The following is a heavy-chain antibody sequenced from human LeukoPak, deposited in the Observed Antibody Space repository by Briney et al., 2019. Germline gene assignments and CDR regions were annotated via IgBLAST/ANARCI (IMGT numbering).Heavy chain of an antibody. CDR2: IYTGGST. Sequence: SETLSLTCTFSGGSISSFYWSWIRQPAGKGLEWIGRIYTGGSTNYNPSLKSRVTMSIDTSKNQFSLKLSSVTAADTAVYYCARGVSVGAALLWFDPWGQGTLVTVSS. V-gene: IGHV4-4*07. D-gene: IGHD1-26*01. CDR3: ARGVSVGAALLWFDP. J-gene: IGHJ5*02. CDR1: GGSISSFY.